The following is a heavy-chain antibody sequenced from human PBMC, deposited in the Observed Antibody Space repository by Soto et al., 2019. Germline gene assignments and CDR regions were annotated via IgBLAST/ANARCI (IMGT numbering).Heavy chain of an antibody. J-gene: IGHJ6*02. CDR2: IYHSGST. CDR1: GYSISSGYY. V-gene: IGHV4-38-2*01. D-gene: IGHD3-10*01. CDR3: ASGPRSMVRGVPYGMDV. Sequence: SETLSLTCAVSGYSISSGYYWGWIRQPPGKGLEWIGSIYHSGSTYYNPSLKSRVTISVDTSKNQFSLKLSSVTAADTAVYYCASGPRSMVRGVPYGMDVWGQGTTVTVSS.